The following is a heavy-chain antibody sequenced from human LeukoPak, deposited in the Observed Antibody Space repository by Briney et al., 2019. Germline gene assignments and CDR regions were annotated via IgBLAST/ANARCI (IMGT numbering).Heavy chain of an antibody. CDR3: ARRYSSGWQYFDY. Sequence: PSETLSLTCTVSGDSIRSYYWSWIRQPPGKGLEWIGYIYYSGSTNYNPSLKSRVTISVDTSKNQFSLKLSSVTAADTAVYYCARRYSSGWQYFDYWGQGTLVTVSS. D-gene: IGHD6-19*01. CDR2: IYYSGST. V-gene: IGHV4-59*01. CDR1: GDSIRSYY. J-gene: IGHJ4*02.